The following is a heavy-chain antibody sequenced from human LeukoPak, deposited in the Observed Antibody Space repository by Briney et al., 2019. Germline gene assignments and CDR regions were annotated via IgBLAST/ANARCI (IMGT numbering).Heavy chain of an antibody. CDR2: ISSSSSYI. Sequence: PGGSLRLSCAASGFTFSSYSMNWVRQAPGKGLEWVSSISSSSSYIYYADSVKGRFTISRDNAKNSLYLQMNSLRAEDTAVYYCARGRWELLSYLDYWGQGTLVTVSS. V-gene: IGHV3-21*01. CDR1: GFTFSSYS. J-gene: IGHJ4*02. D-gene: IGHD1-26*01. CDR3: ARGRWELLSYLDY.